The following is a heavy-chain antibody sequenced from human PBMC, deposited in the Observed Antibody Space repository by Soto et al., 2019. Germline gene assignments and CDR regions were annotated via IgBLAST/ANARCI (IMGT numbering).Heavy chain of an antibody. CDR2: MDPKSGYT. CDR1: GYTFTSYD. J-gene: IGHJ3*02. D-gene: IGHD3-22*01. V-gene: IGHV1-8*01. CDR3: ASLYCYDSSRYLFDI. Sequence: GSSVKVSCKASGYTFTSYDINWVRQAAGHGLEWMGWMDPKSGYTDYAQKFQGRVTMTRNTSISTAYMELSSLRSEDTAVYYCASLYCYDSSRYLFDICAQGSMEIVS.